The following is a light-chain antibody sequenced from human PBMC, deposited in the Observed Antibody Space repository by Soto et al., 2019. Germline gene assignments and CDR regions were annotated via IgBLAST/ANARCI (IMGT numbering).Light chain of an antibody. CDR1: SSDVGGYHY. Sequence: QSALTQPPSASGSPGQSVTISCTGTSSDVGGYHYVSWYQQYPGKAPKVMIYEVSKRPSGVPDRFSGSKSGNTASLTVSGLQADDEADYYCSSYAGSNNLVFGGGTKLTVL. CDR3: SSYAGSNNLV. J-gene: IGLJ2*01. CDR2: EVS. V-gene: IGLV2-8*01.